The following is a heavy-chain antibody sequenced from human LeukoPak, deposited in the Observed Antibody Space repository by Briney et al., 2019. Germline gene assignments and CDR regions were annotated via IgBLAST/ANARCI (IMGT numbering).Heavy chain of an antibody. CDR1: GFIFSNYA. Sequence: GGSLRLSCAASGFIFSNYALVWVRQAPGKGLEWVSGIWGSGVPTRYADAVKGRFTISRDNSKNTLYLQMNSLGVDDTAVYFCGRDPNGDYVGAFEFWGQGTMVTVSS. V-gene: IGHV3-23*01. CDR2: IWGSGVPT. J-gene: IGHJ3*01. CDR3: GRDPNGDYVGAFEF. D-gene: IGHD4-17*01.